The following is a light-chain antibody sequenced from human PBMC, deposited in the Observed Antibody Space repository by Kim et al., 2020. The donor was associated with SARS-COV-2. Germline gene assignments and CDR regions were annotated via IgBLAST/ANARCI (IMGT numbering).Light chain of an antibody. J-gene: IGKJ5*01. CDR1: QSVSSY. Sequence: LYPGERATRACRASQSVSSYLAWYQQKPGQAPRLLIYDASNRATGIPARFSGSGSGTDFTLTISRLEPEDFAVYYCQQRTDWPPFFGQGTRLEIK. CDR3: QQRTDWPPF. V-gene: IGKV3-11*01. CDR2: DAS.